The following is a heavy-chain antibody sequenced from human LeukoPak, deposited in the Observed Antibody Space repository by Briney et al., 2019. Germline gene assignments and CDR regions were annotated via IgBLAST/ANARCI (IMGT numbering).Heavy chain of an antibody. CDR1: GFIFSSYG. D-gene: IGHD3-22*01. V-gene: IGHV3-30*02. CDR2: AYHDEWPGNSK. Sequence: PGGSLRLSCAASGFIFSSYGMHWVRQAPGKGLEWVAVAYHDEWPGNSKYYVDSVKGRFTVSRDNSKNTLYLQMNSLRAEDTAVYYCAKDLTDYYDSSGYYWGQGTLVTVSS. CDR3: AKDLTDYYDSSGYY. J-gene: IGHJ4*02.